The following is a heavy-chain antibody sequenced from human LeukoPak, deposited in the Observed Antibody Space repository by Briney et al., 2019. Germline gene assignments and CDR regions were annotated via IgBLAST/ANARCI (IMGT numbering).Heavy chain of an antibody. CDR1: GFTFSAYG. CDR2: VSDNGAKT. CDR3: VRGARIGWLDP. V-gene: IGHV3-23*01. J-gene: IGHJ5*02. Sequence: PGGSLRLSCAASGFTFSAYGMSWARQAPGKGLEWVSSVSDNGAKTFYADSVKGRFSISRDNSKNTLYLQMNSLRVDDTAVYYCVRGARIGWLDPWGQGTLVTVSS.